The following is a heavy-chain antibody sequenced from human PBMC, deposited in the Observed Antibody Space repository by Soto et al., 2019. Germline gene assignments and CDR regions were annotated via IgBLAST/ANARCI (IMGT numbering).Heavy chain of an antibody. CDR2: IYTSGST. CDR1: GGSISSYY. CDR3: ARVGGGSYGSGSFYYYYGMDV. J-gene: IGHJ6*02. D-gene: IGHD3-10*01. V-gene: IGHV4-4*07. Sequence: QVQLQESGPGLVKPSETLSLTCTVSGGSISSYYWSWIRQPAGKGLEWIGRIYTSGSTNYNPSLNSRVTMSVDTSKNQSSRRLSYVPAAERVVYYCARVGGGSYGSGSFYYYYGMDVWGQGTTVTVSS.